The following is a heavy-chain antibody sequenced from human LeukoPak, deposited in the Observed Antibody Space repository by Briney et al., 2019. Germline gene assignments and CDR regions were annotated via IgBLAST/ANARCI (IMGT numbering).Heavy chain of an antibody. CDR2: IYYSGST. CDR3: ARESSIEARCLDY. V-gene: IGHV4-38-2*02. D-gene: IGHD6-6*01. CDR1: GYSISSGYY. J-gene: IGHJ4*02. Sequence: SETLSLTCTVSGYSISSGYYWGWIRQPPGKGLEWIGSIYYSGSTYYNPSLKSRVTISVDTSKNQVSLNLSSVTAADTAVYYCARESSIEARCLDYWGQGTLVTVSS.